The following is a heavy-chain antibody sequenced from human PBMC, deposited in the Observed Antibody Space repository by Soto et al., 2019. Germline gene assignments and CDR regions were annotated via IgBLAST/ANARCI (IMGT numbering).Heavy chain of an antibody. V-gene: IGHV4-31*03. Sequence: QVQLQESGPGLVKPSQTLSLTCSVSGGSISSGGYFWSWIRQHPGKGLEWIGYISYSGSTYYNPSLKSRVAISVDASHNQFPLKLNSVTAADTAVYYCVRRENGDAFDIWGQGTMVSVSS. J-gene: IGHJ3*02. CDR2: ISYSGST. CDR1: GGSISSGGYF. CDR3: VRRENGDAFDI.